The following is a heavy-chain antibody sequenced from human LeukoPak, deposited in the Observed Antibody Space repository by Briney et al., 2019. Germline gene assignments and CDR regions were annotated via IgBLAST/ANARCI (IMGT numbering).Heavy chain of an antibody. V-gene: IGHV3-66*01. CDR1: GFTVSSNY. D-gene: IGHD5-18*01. CDR3: ARDQYSYAHAAH. J-gene: IGHJ4*02. Sequence: GGSLRLSCAASGFTVSSNYMSWVRQAPGKGLEWVSVIYIGETTYYAASVKGRFTIPRDNSKNTLLLQMNSLRAEDTAVYYCARDQYSYAHAAHWGQGTLVTASS. CDR2: IYIGETT.